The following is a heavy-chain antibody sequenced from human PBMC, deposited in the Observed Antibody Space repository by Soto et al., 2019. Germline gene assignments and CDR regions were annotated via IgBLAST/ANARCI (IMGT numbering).Heavy chain of an antibody. V-gene: IGHV5-51*01. J-gene: IGHJ4*02. CDR2: IYPGDSDT. Sequence: ESLRISYTGSGYSFTSYWIGLVRQMPGKGLEWMGIIYPGDSDTRYSPSFQGQVTISADKSISTAYLQWSSLKASDTTMYYCARHWAYYDSSGYYLDYWGQGTLVTVYS. D-gene: IGHD3-22*01. CDR3: ARHWAYYDSSGYYLDY. CDR1: GYSFTSYW.